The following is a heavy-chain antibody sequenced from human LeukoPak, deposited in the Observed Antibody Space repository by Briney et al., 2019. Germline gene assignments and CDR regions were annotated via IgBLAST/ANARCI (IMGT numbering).Heavy chain of an antibody. CDR1: GFTFSSYA. CDR2: IWGSGGST. Sequence: GGSLRLSCAASGFTFSSYAMSWVRRAPGKGLEWVSSIWGSGGSTYYADSVKGRFTISRDDSKNTLYLQMNSLRAEDTAVYYCASLIGYNNAYWGQGTLVTVSS. D-gene: IGHD1-14*01. J-gene: IGHJ4*02. V-gene: IGHV3-23*01. CDR3: ASLIGYNNAY.